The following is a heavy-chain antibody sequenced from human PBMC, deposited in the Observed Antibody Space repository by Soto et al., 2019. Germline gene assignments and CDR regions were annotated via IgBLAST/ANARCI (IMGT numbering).Heavy chain of an antibody. CDR3: ARGDSKGLSLRFSHLARIDI. V-gene: IGHV3-30-3*01. CDR2: ISYDGSNK. J-gene: IGHJ3*02. Sequence: EGSLRLSCAASGFTFSSYAMHWVRQAPGKGLEWVAVISYDGSNKYYADSVKGRFTISRDNSKNTLYLQMNSLRAEDTAVYYSARGDSKGLSLRFSHLARIDIWRQGIMVYVS. D-gene: IGHD5-12*01. CDR1: GFTFSSYA.